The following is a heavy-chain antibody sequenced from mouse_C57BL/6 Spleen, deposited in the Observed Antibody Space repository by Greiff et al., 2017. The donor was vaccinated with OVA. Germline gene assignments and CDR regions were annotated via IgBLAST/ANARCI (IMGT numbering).Heavy chain of an antibody. CDR1: GYTFTDYY. CDR2: INPNNGGT. CDR3: ARRGSLGMDY. Sequence: VQLQQSGPELVKPGASVKISCKASGYTFTDYYMNWVKQSHGKSLEWIGDINPNNGGTSYNQKFKGKATLTVDTSSSTAYMELRSLTSEDSAVYYCARRGSLGMDYWGQGTSVTVSS. D-gene: IGHD3-3*01. V-gene: IGHV1-26*01. J-gene: IGHJ4*01.